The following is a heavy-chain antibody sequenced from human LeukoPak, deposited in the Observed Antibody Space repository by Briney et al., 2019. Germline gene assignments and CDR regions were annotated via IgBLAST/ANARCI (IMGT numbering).Heavy chain of an antibody. CDR3: ATGGPQTSGEKRGLDY. V-gene: IGHV1-2*04. D-gene: IGHD6-25*01. CDR1: GYRFTDSS. J-gene: IGHJ4*02. Sequence: GASVKVSCKASGYRFTDSSIYWVRQAPGQGLEWMGWFNPNTGDAKYAEKFQGWITMTSDTSIRTAYMEIRSLKSDDTAIYYCATGGPQTSGEKRGLDYWGQGTLVTVSS. CDR2: FNPNTGDA.